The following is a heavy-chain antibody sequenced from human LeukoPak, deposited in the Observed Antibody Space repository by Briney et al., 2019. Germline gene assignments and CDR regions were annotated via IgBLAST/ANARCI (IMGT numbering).Heavy chain of an antibody. CDR1: GYTFTSYG. CDR3: AREGDDYYDSSGYYLN. D-gene: IGHD3-22*01. V-gene: IGHV1-18*01. J-gene: IGHJ4*02. Sequence: ASVKVSCKASGYTFTSYGICWVRQAPGQGLEWMVWISAYNGNTNYAQKLQGRVTMTTDTSTSTAYMELRSLRSDDTAVYYCAREGDDYYDSSGYYLNWGQGTLVTVSS. CDR2: ISAYNGNT.